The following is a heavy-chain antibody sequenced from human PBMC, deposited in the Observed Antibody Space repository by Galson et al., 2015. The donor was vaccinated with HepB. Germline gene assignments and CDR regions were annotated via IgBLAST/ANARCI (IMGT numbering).Heavy chain of an antibody. J-gene: IGHJ4*02. V-gene: IGHV3-21*04. Sequence: SLRLSCAASGFTFSSYSMNWVRQAPGKGLEWVSSISSSSSYIYYADSVKGRFTISRDNNKNTLYLQMNSLRAEDTAIFYCAKNEDDYGDPDHFDYWGQGTLVTVSS. CDR2: ISSSSSYI. D-gene: IGHD4-17*01. CDR1: GFTFSSYS. CDR3: AKNEDDYGDPDHFDY.